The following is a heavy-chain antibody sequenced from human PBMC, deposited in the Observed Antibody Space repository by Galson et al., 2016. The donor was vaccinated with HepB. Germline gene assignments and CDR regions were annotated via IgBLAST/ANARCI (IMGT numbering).Heavy chain of an antibody. V-gene: IGHV4-39*02. J-gene: IGHJ4*02. Sequence: TLSLTCTVSGGSISSAGYYWSWIRQPPGKGLEWIGTIYYTGSTYHNPSLKSRITMSVDTSNNHLSLRLRSVTAADTAVYYCAKGFWNGFFDRFDLWGQGTLVTVSS. CDR1: GGSISSAGYY. D-gene: IGHD1-1*01. CDR3: AKGFWNGFFDRFDL. CDR2: IYYTGST.